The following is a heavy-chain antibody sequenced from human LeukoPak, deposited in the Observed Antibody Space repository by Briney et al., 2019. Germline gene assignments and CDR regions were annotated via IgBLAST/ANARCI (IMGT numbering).Heavy chain of an antibody. D-gene: IGHD5-18*01. CDR1: GYTFTSYY. CDR3: ARGIEQLWLQNWFDP. CDR2: INPSGGST. Sequence: ASVKVSCQASGYTFTSYYMHWVRQAPGQGLEWMGIINPSGGSTSYAQKFQGRVTMTRDTSTSTVYMELSSLRSEDTAVYYCARGIEQLWLQNWFDPWGQGTLVTVSS. J-gene: IGHJ5*02. V-gene: IGHV1-46*01.